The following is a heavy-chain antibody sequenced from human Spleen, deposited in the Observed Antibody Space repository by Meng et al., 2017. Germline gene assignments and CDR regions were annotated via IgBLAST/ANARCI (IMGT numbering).Heavy chain of an antibody. D-gene: IGHD3-10*02. V-gene: IGHV1-2*06. CDR3: ARDVRFDKGNLEYFQH. Sequence: GESLKISCAASGYTFTGYYMHWVRQAPGQGLEWMGRINPNSGGTNYAQKFPGRVTMTRNTSISTAYMELSRLRSDDTAVYYCARDVRFDKGNLEYFQHWGQGTLVTVSS. J-gene: IGHJ1*01. CDR1: GYTFTGYY. CDR2: INPNSGGT.